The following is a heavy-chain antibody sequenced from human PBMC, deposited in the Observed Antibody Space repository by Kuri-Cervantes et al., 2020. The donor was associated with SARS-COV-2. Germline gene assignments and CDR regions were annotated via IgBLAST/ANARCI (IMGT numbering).Heavy chain of an antibody. J-gene: IGHJ1*01. D-gene: IGHD6-19*01. CDR2: INPSGGST. V-gene: IGHV1-46*01. Sequence: ASVKVSCKASGYTFTSYYMHWVRQAPGQGREWMGIINPSGGSTSYAQKFQGRVTMTRDTSTSTVYMELSSLRSEDTAVYYCASPVAGTLYFQHWGQGTLVTVSS. CDR1: GYTFTSYY. CDR3: ASPVAGTLYFQH.